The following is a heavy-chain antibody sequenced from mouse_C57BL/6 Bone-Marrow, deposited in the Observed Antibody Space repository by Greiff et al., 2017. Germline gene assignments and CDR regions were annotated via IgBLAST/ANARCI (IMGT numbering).Heavy chain of an antibody. D-gene: IGHD2-4*01. Sequence: EVNLVESGGGLVKPGGSLKLSCAASGFTFSSYAMSWVRQTPEKRLEWVATISDGGSYTYYPDNVKGRFTISRDNAKNNLYLQMSHLKSEDTAMYYCARDPSMITMGAYYAMDYWGQGTSVTVSS. J-gene: IGHJ4*01. CDR1: GFTFSSYA. CDR2: ISDGGSYT. V-gene: IGHV5-4*01. CDR3: ARDPSMITMGAYYAMDY.